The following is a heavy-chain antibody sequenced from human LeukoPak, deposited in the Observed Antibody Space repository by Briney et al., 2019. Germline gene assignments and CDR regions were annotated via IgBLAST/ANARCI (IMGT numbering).Heavy chain of an antibody. CDR2: IHYTGSA. CDR1: GGXMSSSH. J-gene: IGHJ3*02. D-gene: IGHD1-26*01. Sequence: PSETLSLTCTVSGGXMSSSHCSWIRQSPGKGLEWIAYIHYTGSANYNPSLKSRVTISVDTSKNQFSLQLSSVTAADTAAYFCARQPSGTYSFDIWGQGTMVTVSS. V-gene: IGHV4-59*08. CDR3: ARQPSGTYSFDI.